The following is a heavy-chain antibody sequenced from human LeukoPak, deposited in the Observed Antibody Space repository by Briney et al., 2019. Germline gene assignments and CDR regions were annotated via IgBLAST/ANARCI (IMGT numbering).Heavy chain of an antibody. Sequence: SVKGRFTISRDNTKNSLYLQMNNLRADDTAVYFCACPLLGTVTTLGHWGQGMLVTVAS. D-gene: IGHD4-17*01. V-gene: IGHV3-21*01. J-gene: IGHJ4*02. CDR3: ACPLLGTVTTLGH.